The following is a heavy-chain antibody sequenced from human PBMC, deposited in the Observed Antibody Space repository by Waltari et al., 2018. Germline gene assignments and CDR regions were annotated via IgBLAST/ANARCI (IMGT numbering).Heavy chain of an antibody. J-gene: IGHJ3*02. Sequence: QVQLQESGPGLVKPSETLSLTCTVSGGSISSYYLSWLRQPPGKGLEWIGYIYSSGTTNNKPALKSRVTRSVETSKNQFSLKLSFVTAADTAVYYCARDRYCSGGSCYGAGGAFDIWGQGTMVTVSS. V-gene: IGHV4-59*01. CDR2: IYSSGTT. CDR1: GGSISSYY. D-gene: IGHD2-15*01. CDR3: ARDRYCSGGSCYGAGGAFDI.